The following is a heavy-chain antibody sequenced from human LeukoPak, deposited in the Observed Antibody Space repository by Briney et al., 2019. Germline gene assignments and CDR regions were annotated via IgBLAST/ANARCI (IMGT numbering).Heavy chain of an antibody. CDR3: VSGHEGASY. CDR2: IDSDRGTT. V-gene: IGHV3-74*01. CDR1: GFTFSTYW. J-gene: IGHJ4*02. Sequence: GGSLRLSCAASGFTFSTYWMHWVRQAPGKGLVWVSRIDSDRGTTSYADSVRGRFTISRDNAKNTLFLQMNSLRGDDTVVYYCVSGHEGASYWGQGTLVPVS.